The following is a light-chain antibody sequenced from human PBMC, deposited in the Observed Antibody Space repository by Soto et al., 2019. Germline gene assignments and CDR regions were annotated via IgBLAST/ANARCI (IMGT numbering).Light chain of an antibody. CDR2: GNS. CDR3: LSVV. CDR1: SSNIGAGYD. V-gene: IGLV1-40*01. J-gene: IGLJ2*01. Sequence: QSVLTQPPSXXXXXXXXXXISCTGSSSNIGAGYDVHWYQQLLGTAPKLLIYGNSNRPSGVPDRFSGSKSGTSASLAITGLQAEDEADYSSLSVVFGGGTKLTVL.